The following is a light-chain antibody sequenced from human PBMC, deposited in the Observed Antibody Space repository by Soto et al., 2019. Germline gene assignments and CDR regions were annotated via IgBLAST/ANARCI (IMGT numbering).Light chain of an antibody. V-gene: IGKV3-20*01. CDR2: GAS. CDR1: QSISSSY. CDR3: QQCGTSQCT. Sequence: EIVLTQSPGTLSLSPGERATLSCRASQSISSSYLAWYQQKPGQAPRLLIYGASTRTTGITDRFSGSGSGTDFTLPIGRLEPEHFAVYHCQQCGTSQCTFGQGTKLEIK. J-gene: IGKJ2*02.